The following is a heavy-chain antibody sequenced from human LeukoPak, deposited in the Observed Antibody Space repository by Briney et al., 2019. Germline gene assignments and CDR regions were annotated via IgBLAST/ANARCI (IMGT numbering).Heavy chain of an antibody. CDR1: VYTFTKYG. V-gene: IGHV1-18*01. CDR3: ARDSDTTSGRDP. Sequence: ASVKVSCKAFVYTFTKYGISWVRQAPGQGLEWMGWISIIDGNTNYAQNLQGRVAMTTDTSTNTVYMELRSLRFDDTAVYYCARDSDTTSGRDPWGQGTLVTVSS. CDR2: ISIIDGNT. J-gene: IGHJ5*02. D-gene: IGHD1-26*01.